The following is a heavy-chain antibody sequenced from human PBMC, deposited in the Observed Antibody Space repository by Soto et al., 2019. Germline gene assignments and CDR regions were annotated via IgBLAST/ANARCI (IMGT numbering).Heavy chain of an antibody. V-gene: IGHV1-69*01. Sequence: QVQLVQSGAEVKKPGSSVKVSCKASGGTFSSYAISWVRQAPGQGLEWMGGIIPIFGTANYAQKFQGRVTITADEYTSKAYMELISLRSEETAVYYCERGPQGRGYDWGVTYFDYWGQGTLVTVSS. CDR1: GGTFSSYA. J-gene: IGHJ4*02. CDR2: IIPIFGTA. D-gene: IGHD5-12*01. CDR3: ERGPQGRGYDWGVTYFDY.